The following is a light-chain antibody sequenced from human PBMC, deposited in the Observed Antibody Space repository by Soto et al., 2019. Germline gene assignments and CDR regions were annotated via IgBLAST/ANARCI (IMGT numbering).Light chain of an antibody. CDR2: DVS. V-gene: IGKV3-15*01. Sequence: EIAMTQAPATLSVSPGESASLSCRAAQGVTTNFAWYQQKSGQSPRLLIYDVSNRATGVPARFSGSGSETDFTLTISGLRSEDSAVYFCQQYNNWPFSFGQGTRLEIK. J-gene: IGKJ5*01. CDR1: QGVTTN. CDR3: QQYNNWPFS.